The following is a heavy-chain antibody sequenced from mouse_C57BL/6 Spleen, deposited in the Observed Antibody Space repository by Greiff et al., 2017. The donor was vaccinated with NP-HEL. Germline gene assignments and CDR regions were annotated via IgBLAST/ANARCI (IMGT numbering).Heavy chain of an antibody. CDR3: ARGDYDGNY. Sequence: QVQLQQPGAELVRPGTSVKLSCKASGYTFSSYWMHWVKQRPGQGLEWIGVIDPSDSYTNYNHNIKGKATLTVDTSSSTAYLQSSSRTSEDSAVYCGARGDYDGNYWGQGTTLTVSS. CDR1: GYTFSSYW. CDR2: IDPSDSYT. J-gene: IGHJ2*01. V-gene: IGHV1-59*01. D-gene: IGHD1-1*01.